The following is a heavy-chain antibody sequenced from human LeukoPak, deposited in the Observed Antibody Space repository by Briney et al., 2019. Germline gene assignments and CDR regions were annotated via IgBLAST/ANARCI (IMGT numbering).Heavy chain of an antibody. CDR1: GFTFSSSA. J-gene: IGHJ6*02. CDR2: ISGSGSST. CDR3: AKDSARIQLWPEDYGMDV. V-gene: IGHV3-23*01. D-gene: IGHD5-18*01. Sequence: GGSLRLSCAASGFTFSSSAMSWVRQAPGKGLEWVSVISGSGSSTSYADSVKGRFTISRDNPKNTLYLQMNSLRAEDTAVYYCAKDSARIQLWPEDYGMDVWGQGTTVTVSS.